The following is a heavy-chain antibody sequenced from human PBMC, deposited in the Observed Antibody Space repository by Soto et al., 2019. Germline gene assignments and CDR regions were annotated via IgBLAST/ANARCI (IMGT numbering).Heavy chain of an antibody. CDR1: GYSFTIYW. V-gene: IGHV5-51*01. J-gene: IGHJ6*02. Sequence: GESLKISCKGSGYSFTIYWIGWVRQMPGKGLEWMGIIYPGDSDTRYSPSFQGRVTISADQSISTAYLQWSSLKASDTAMYYCARQVPRVYYDNSDYYYYGMDVWGQCTTDTGSS. CDR2: IYPGDSDT. CDR3: ARQVPRVYYDNSDYYYYGMDV. D-gene: IGHD3-22*01.